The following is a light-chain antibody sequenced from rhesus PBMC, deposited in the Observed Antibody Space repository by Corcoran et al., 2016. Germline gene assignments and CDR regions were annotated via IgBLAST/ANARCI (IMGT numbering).Light chain of an antibody. CDR2: YAS. Sequence: DIQMTQSPSSLSASVGDTVTITCRASQGSSNYLAWYQQKPGKVPKPLIYYASNLESGGPSRFSGRGAGTDFTLTISSLQAEDFATYYCQQHTSYPHSFGQGTKVEI. J-gene: IGKJ2*01. V-gene: IGKV1S14*01. CDR1: QGSSNY. CDR3: QQHTSYPHS.